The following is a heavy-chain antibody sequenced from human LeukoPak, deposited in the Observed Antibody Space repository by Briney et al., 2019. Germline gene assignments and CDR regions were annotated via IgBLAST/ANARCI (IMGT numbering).Heavy chain of an antibody. CDR2: ISQVERYQ. CDR1: GFSFSNCY. J-gene: IGHJ4*02. V-gene: IGHV3-30*18. Sequence: GGSLRLSCAASGFSFSNCYMHWVRQAPGKGLEWVVVISQVERYQYYMDSVKGRFTISRDNSKDTVSLQMNRLTVEDTATYYCVKDRVNSWAFDSWGQGTLVTVSS. D-gene: IGHD3-10*01. CDR3: VKDRVNSWAFDS.